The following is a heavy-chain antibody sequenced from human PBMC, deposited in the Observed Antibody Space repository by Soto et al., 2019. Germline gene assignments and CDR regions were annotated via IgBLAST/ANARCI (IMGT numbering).Heavy chain of an antibody. Sequence: EVQLVESGGGLVKPGGSLRLSCAASGFTFSSYSMNWVRQAPGKGLEWVSSISSSSSYIYYADSVKGRFTISRDNAKNSLYLQVISLRAEDTAVYYCAREVSKYSGYHFDYWGQGTLVTVSS. V-gene: IGHV3-21*01. CDR1: GFTFSSYS. CDR2: ISSSSSYI. CDR3: AREVSKYSGYHFDY. J-gene: IGHJ4*02. D-gene: IGHD5-12*01.